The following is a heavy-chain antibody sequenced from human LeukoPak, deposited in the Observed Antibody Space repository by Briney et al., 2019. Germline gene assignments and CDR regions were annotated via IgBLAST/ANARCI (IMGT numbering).Heavy chain of an antibody. CDR3: ARVRCSGGSCPYYYYYYYMDV. CDR2: IYYSGST. V-gene: IGHV4-39*07. J-gene: IGHJ6*03. CDR1: GGSISSSSYY. D-gene: IGHD2-15*01. Sequence: SETLSLTCTVSGGSISSSSYYWGWIRQPPGKGLEWIGSIYYSGSTYYNPSLKSRVTISVDTSKNQFSLKLSSVTAADTAVYYCARVRCSGGSCPYYYYYYYMDVWAKGPRSPSP.